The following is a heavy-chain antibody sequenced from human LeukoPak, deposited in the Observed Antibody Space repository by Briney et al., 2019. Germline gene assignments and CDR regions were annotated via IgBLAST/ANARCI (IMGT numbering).Heavy chain of an antibody. D-gene: IGHD3-3*01. CDR3: ARDFWNGPGDY. CDR1: GYSFTGYY. V-gene: IGHV1-2*06. J-gene: IGHJ4*02. Sequence: ASVKVSCKASGYSFTGYYVHWVRQAPGQGLEWMERINPNSGGTKYAQKFQGRVTMTSDTSISTAYMELSRLISDDTAVYYCARDFWNGPGDYWGQGTLVTVSS. CDR2: INPNSGGT.